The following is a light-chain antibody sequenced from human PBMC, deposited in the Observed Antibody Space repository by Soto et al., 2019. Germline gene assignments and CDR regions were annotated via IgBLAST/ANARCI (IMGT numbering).Light chain of an antibody. CDR2: GAS. CDR3: QQYGTSPRT. V-gene: IGKV3-20*01. CDR1: QSVSSNY. Sequence: GTRSVSGGGGDIGGCSIIQSVSSNYLAWYQQKPGQAPRLLIYGASSRATGIPDRFSGSGSGTDFTLTLRSLQPEDFAVSYCQQYGTSPRTFAQGTKVDIK. J-gene: IGKJ1*01.